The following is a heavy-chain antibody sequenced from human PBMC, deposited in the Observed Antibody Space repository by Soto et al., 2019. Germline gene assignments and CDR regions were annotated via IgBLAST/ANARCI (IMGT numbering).Heavy chain of an antibody. V-gene: IGHV4-59*02. J-gene: IGHJ6*02. CDR2: MHYTGFS. CDR1: GDSVTSHY. CDR3: ARGRDDSSGYYLKYYYYGRDV. Sequence: PSETLSLTCSFSGDSVTSHYLTWIRQSPEKGLEWIGYMHYTGFSHYNPSLKSRLTISVDRSKNQFTLQLTSVTVADTAVYYCARGRDDSSGYYLKYYYYGRDVWGQGTTVT. D-gene: IGHD3-22*01.